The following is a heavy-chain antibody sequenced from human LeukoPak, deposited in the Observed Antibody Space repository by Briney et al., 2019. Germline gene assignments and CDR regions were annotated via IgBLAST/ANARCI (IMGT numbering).Heavy chain of an antibody. V-gene: IGHV3-73*01. CDR1: GFTFSGSA. Sequence: GGSLKLSCAASGFTFSGSAMHWVRQASGKGLEWVGRIRSKANSYATAYAASVKGRFTISRDDSKNTAYLQMSSLKTEDTAVYYCTRLPGGSLPRDYWGQGTLVTVSS. D-gene: IGHD2-21*01. CDR3: TRLPGGSLPRDY. J-gene: IGHJ4*02. CDR2: IRSKANSYAT.